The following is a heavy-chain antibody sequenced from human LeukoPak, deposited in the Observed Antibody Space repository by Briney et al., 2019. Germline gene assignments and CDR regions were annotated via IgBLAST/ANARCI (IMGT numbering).Heavy chain of an antibody. CDR1: GFTFSSYA. V-gene: IGHV3-23*01. CDR3: AKGLKAPFWSGYYMTGSWFDYYYGMDV. CDR2: ISGSGGST. J-gene: IGHJ6*02. Sequence: PGGSLRLSCAASGFTFSSYAMSWVRQAPGKGLEWVSAISGSGGSTYYADSVKGRFTISRDNSKNTLYLQMNSLRAEDTAVYYCAKGLKAPFWSGYYMTGSWFDYYYGMDVWGQGTTVTVSS. D-gene: IGHD3-3*01.